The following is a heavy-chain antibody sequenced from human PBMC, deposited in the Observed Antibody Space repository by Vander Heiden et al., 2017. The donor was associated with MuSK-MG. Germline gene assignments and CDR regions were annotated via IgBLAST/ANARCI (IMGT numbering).Heavy chain of an antibody. CDR1: GFTCRSYT. CDR2: ISSSNSYI. CDR3: ARGGRYCSGGSCYRTSFDY. J-gene: IGHJ4*02. Sequence: EVQLVESGGGLFKPGGSVRLSCAASGFTCRSYTLNRVRKAPGKELEWFSAISSSNSYIYYAGSVKGRYTISRDNAKNSLYLQINSLRAEDTAVYYCARGGRYCSGGSCYRTSFDYWCQGTLVTLSS. D-gene: IGHD2-15*01. V-gene: IGHV3-21*01.